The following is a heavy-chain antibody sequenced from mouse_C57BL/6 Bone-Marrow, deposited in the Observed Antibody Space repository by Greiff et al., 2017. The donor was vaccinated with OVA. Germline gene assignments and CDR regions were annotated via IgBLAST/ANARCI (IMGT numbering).Heavy chain of an antibody. Sequence: EVQLQQSGPELVKPGASVKISCKASGYSFTGYYMNWVKQSPEKSLEWIGEINPSTGGTTYNQKFKAKATLTVDKSSSTAYMQLKSLTSEDSAVYYCARNPITTVVATFDYWGQGTTLTVSS. J-gene: IGHJ2*01. V-gene: IGHV1-42*01. D-gene: IGHD1-1*01. CDR1: GYSFTGYY. CDR3: ARNPITTVVATFDY. CDR2: INPSTGGT.